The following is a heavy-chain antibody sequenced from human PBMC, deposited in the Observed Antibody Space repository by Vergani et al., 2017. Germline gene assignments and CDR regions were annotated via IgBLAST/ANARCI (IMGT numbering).Heavy chain of an antibody. V-gene: IGHV3-30-3*01. Sequence: QVQLVESGGGVVQPGRSLRLSCAASGFTFSSYAMHWVRQAPGKGLEWVAVISYDGSNRYYADSVKGRFTISRDNSKNTLYLQMNSLRAEDTAVYYCARERSYXSSWPYYYYYYMDGWGKGP. D-gene: IGHD6-13*01. CDR3: ARERSYXSSWPYYYYYYMDG. CDR2: ISYDGSNR. CDR1: GFTFSSYA. J-gene: IGHJ6*03.